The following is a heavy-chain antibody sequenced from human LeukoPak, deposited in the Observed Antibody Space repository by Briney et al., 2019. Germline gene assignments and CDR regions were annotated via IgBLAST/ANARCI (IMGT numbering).Heavy chain of an antibody. CDR1: GGSISSSTYY. J-gene: IGHJ1*01. CDR3: ARGNHYYDSSAYLAWESFQH. CDR2: IYYSGST. V-gene: IGHV4-39*07. Sequence: SETLSLTCTVSGGSISSSTYYWGWIRQPPGKGLEWIGSIYYSGSTYYNPSLKSRVTISVDTSKNQFSLKLSSVTAADTAVYYCARGNHYYDSSAYLAWESFQHWGQGTLVTVSS. D-gene: IGHD3-22*01.